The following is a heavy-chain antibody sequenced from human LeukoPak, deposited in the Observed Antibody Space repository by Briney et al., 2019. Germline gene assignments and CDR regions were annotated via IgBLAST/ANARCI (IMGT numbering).Heavy chain of an antibody. CDR2: IYYSGST. CDR1: GGSISSGGYY. D-gene: IGHD6-19*01. CDR3: ARDQVGGPGY. J-gene: IGHJ4*02. Sequence: SETLSLTCTVSGGSISSGGYYWSWIRQHPGKGLEWIGYIYYSGSTYYNPSLKSRVTISVDTSKNQFSLKLSSVTAADTAVYYCARDQVGGPGYWGQGTLVTVSS. V-gene: IGHV4-31*03.